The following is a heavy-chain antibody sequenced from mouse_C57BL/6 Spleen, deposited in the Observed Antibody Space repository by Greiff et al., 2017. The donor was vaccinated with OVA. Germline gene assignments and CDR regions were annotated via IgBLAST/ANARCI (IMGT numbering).Heavy chain of an antibody. J-gene: IGHJ2*01. Sequence: VQLVESGPELVKPGASVKISCKASGYSFTSYYIHWVKQRPGQGLEWIGWIYPGSGNTKYNEKFKGKATLTADTSSSTAYMQLSSLTSEDSAVYYCACDDYFDYWGQGTTLTVSS. V-gene: IGHV1-66*01. CDR2: IYPGSGNT. CDR1: GYSFTSYY. CDR3: ACDDYFDY.